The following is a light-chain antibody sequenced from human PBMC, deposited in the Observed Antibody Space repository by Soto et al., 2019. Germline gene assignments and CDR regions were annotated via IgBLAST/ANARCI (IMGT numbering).Light chain of an antibody. CDR2: DAS. V-gene: IGKV3-11*01. CDR3: QQRSNWPRT. J-gene: IGKJ1*01. Sequence: VLTQSPATLSLSPGERATLSCRASQSVSSYLAWYQQKPGQAPRLLIYDASNRATGIPARFSGSGSGTDFTLTISSLEPEDFAVYYCQQRSNWPRTFGQGTKVDSK. CDR1: QSVSSY.